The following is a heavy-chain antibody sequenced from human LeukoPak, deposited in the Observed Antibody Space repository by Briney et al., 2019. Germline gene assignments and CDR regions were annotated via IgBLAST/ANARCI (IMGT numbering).Heavy chain of an antibody. D-gene: IGHD5-12*01. CDR3: ASVTRMVATNGMDV. CDR1: GYTFIAYY. CDR2: IDPKNGDT. Sequence: GASVKVSCKASGYTFIAYYLHWVRQTPGQGLEWMGWIDPKNGDTKFAQKFQGRATMTRDTSNRTAHMELSRLTSDDTAMYYCASVTRMVATNGMDVWGQGTTVTVSS. V-gene: IGHV1-2*02. J-gene: IGHJ6*02.